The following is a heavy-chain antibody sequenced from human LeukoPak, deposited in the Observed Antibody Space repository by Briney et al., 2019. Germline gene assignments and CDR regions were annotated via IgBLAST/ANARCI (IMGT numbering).Heavy chain of an antibody. V-gene: IGHV3-20*04. D-gene: IGHD4-17*01. J-gene: IGHJ6*03. CDR3: AREVPGDYGDYEGYYYYMDV. CDR1: GFTFDDYG. CDR2: INWNGGST. Sequence: GGSLRLSCAASGFTFDDYGMSWVRQAPGKGLEWVSGINWNGGSTGYADSVKGRFTISSDNAKNSLYLQMNSLRAEDTALYYCAREVPGDYGDYEGYYYYMDVWGKGTTVTVSS.